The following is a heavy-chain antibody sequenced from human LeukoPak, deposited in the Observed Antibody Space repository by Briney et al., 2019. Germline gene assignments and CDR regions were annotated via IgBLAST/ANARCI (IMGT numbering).Heavy chain of an antibody. D-gene: IGHD3-10*01. CDR1: GGSFSGDY. Sequence: SETLSLTCAVYGGSFSGDYCSWIRQPPSKGEEGMGEINHSGSTNSNPSLNTRVTISLDTSKTPFSLKLSSVTAADPAVYYCAKPMVRGVITQNWFDPWGQGTLVTVSS. V-gene: IGHV4-34*01. CDR2: INHSGST. CDR3: AKPMVRGVITQNWFDP. J-gene: IGHJ5*02.